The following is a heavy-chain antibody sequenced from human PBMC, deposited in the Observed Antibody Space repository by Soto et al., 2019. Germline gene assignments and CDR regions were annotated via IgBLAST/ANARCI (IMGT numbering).Heavy chain of an antibody. Sequence: GGSLGLACAASVFTLSRYLMSWVRQAPGKGLEGVANIKQDGSEKDYVDSVKGRVTISRDNAKNSLYLQMNSLRAEDTAVSYCATDGGLDFYGTAYKDAVLYIRSQGTMVTVSS. V-gene: IGHV3-7*01. CDR2: IKQDGSEK. CDR1: VFTLSRYL. D-gene: IGHD3-3*01. J-gene: IGHJ3*02. CDR3: ATDGGLDFYGTAYKDAVLYI.